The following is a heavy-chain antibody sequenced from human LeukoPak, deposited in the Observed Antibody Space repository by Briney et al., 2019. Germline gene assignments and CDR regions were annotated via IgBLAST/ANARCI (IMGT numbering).Heavy chain of an antibody. D-gene: IGHD2-2*01. V-gene: IGHV4-31*03. CDR2: IYYSGST. CDR1: GGSISSGGYY. Sequence: PSENLSLTCTVSGGSISSGGYYWSWIRQHPGKGLEWIGYIYYSGSTYYNPSLKSRVTISVDTSKNQFTLKLSSVTAADTAVYYCARVPGVDLADYYFDYWGQGTLVTVSS. J-gene: IGHJ4*02. CDR3: ARVPGVDLADYYFDY.